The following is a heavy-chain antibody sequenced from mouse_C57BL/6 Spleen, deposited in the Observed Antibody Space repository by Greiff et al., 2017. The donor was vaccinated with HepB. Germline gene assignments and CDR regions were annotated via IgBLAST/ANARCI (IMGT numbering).Heavy chain of an antibody. Sequence: EVKLVESGAELVKPGASVKLSCTASGFNIKDYYMHWVKQRTEQGLEWIGRIDPEDGETKYAPKFQGKATITADTSSNTAYLQLSSLTSEDTAVYYCASLLYSNSYFDYWGQGTTLTVSS. V-gene: IGHV14-2*01. CDR1: GFNIKDYY. CDR3: ASLLYSNSYFDY. J-gene: IGHJ2*01. D-gene: IGHD2-5*01. CDR2: IDPEDGET.